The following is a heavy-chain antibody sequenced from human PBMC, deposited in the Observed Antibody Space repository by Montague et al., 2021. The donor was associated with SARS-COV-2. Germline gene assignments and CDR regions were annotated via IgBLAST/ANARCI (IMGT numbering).Heavy chain of an antibody. D-gene: IGHD3-9*01. V-gene: IGHV4-39*01. CDR3: ARQDDILTGYYYYGMDV. Sequence: SETLSLTCTVSGGSISSSSYYWGWIRQPPGKGLEWIGSIYYSGSTYYNPSLKSRVTISVDTSKNQFSLKLSSVTAADTAVYYCARQDDILTGYYYYGMDVWGQGTTGTVSS. CDR1: GGSISSSSYY. J-gene: IGHJ6*02. CDR2: IYYSGST.